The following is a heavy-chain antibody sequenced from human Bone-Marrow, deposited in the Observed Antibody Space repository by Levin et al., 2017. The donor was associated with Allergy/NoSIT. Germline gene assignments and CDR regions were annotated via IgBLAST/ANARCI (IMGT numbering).Heavy chain of an antibody. V-gene: IGHV1-3*01. CDR3: ARVRNDFGGHYPPAWFDP. CDR2: VNPGNGDT. CDR1: GYTFTNYA. J-gene: IGHJ5*02. Sequence: WASVKVSCKASGYTFTNYAIHWVRQAPGQRLEWMGWVNPGNGDTRSSPNFQGRLTISRDTSASTSYMEVSSLTSEDTALYYCARVRNDFGGHYPPAWFDPWGQGTLVTVSS. D-gene: IGHD3-16*01.